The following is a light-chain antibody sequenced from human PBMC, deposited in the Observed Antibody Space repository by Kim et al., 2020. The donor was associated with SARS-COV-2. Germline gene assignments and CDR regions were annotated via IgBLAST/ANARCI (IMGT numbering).Light chain of an antibody. J-gene: IGLJ2*01. CDR1: NMGEKN. Sequence: APERTATITCAGDNMGEKNVLWYQQTPGQPRVLVINYDSDRPSGIPERFSGSNSGNTATLTISRVEAGDEADYHCQVWDSSSDHVVFGGGTQVTVL. CDR3: QVWDSSSDHVV. V-gene: IGLV3-21*01. CDR2: YDS.